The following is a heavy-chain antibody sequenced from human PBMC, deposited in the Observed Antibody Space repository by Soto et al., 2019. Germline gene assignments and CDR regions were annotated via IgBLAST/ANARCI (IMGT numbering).Heavy chain of an antibody. D-gene: IGHD5-12*01. CDR3: ARGRGYSGDDHYYYFDMDG. CDR1: GGTFNNYP. J-gene: IGHJ6*02. CDR2: SIPIFGTA. V-gene: IGHV1-69*13. Sequence: SVKVSCKASGGTFNNYPITWVRQAPGEGLEWMGGSIPIFGTANYAQKFQGRVTISVDESTSTAYMELSSLRSEDTAVYYCARGRGYSGDDHYYYFDMDGWGQGTTVTVSS.